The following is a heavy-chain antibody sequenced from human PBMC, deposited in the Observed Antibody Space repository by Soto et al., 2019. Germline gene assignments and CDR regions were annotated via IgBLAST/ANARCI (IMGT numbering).Heavy chain of an antibody. CDR1: GFTFSNYW. J-gene: IGHJ4*02. D-gene: IGHD3-10*01. CDR2: INGDGTGT. CDR3: GRGASGSYRLDY. Sequence: EVQLVESGGGLVQPGGSLRLSCAASGFTFSNYWMHWVRQAPGKGLVWVSRINGDGTGTNYADSVKGQFTISRDNAKNTLYLQMNSLRAEDTAVYYCGRGASGSYRLDYWGQGTLVTVSP. V-gene: IGHV3-74*01.